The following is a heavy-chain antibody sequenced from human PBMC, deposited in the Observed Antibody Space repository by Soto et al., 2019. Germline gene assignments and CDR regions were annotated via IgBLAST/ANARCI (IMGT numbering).Heavy chain of an antibody. CDR3: ARGRGQLWYYGMDV. Sequence: GASVKVSCKTSGYTFTRSGINWVRQAPGQGLEWMGWISANGYTNFAQKFQGRVTMTTDTSTSTAYMELRSLRSDDTAVYYCARGRGQLWYYGMDVWGQGTTVTVSS. CDR2: ISANGYT. J-gene: IGHJ6*02. V-gene: IGHV1-18*01. D-gene: IGHD5-18*01. CDR1: GYTFTRSG.